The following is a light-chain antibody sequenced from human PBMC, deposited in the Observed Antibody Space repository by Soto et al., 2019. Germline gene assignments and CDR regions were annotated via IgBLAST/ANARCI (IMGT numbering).Light chain of an antibody. CDR3: CSFAGTGTQYV. Sequence: QSALTQPASVSGSLGQSITISCIGTSSNIGSYNLVSWYQHQPGKAPKIMIFEGSKRPSGVSTRFSGSRSGNTASLTISGLQAEDEAEYYCCSFAGTGTQYVFGTGTKVTVL. V-gene: IGLV2-23*01. CDR2: EGS. J-gene: IGLJ1*01. CDR1: SSNIGSYNL.